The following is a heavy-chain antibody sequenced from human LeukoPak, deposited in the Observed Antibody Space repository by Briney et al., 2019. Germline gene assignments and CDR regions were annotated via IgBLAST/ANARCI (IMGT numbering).Heavy chain of an antibody. D-gene: IGHD6-19*01. CDR2: IYTSGST. CDR1: GGSISSYY. Sequence: PSETLSLTCTVSGGSISSYYWSWIRQPAGKGLEWIGRIYTSGSTNYNPSLKSRVTMSVDTSKNQFSLKLSSVTAADTAVYYCARDRISGWYSLTYNWFDPWGQGTLVTVSS. CDR3: ARDRISGWYSLTYNWFDP. J-gene: IGHJ5*02. V-gene: IGHV4-4*07.